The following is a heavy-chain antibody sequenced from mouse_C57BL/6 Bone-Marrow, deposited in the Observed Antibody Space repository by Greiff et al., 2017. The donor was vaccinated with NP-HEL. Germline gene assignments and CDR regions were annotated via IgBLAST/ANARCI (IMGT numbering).Heavy chain of an antibody. CDR1: GFTFSSYG. V-gene: IGHV5-6*01. Sequence: EVKLVESGGDLVKPGGSLKLSCAASGFTFSSYGMSWVRQTPDKRLEWVATISSGGSYTYYPDSVKGRFTISRDNAKNTLYLQMSSLKSEDTAMYYCARQGTDWGQGTTLTVSS. CDR3: ARQGTD. CDR2: ISSGGSYT. J-gene: IGHJ2*01. D-gene: IGHD2-14*01.